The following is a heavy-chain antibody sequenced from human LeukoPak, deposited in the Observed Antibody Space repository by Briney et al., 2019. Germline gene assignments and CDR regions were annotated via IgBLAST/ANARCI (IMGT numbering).Heavy chain of an antibody. CDR3: AMSTVTTRGYFDF. Sequence: LETLSLTCAVYGGSFSGYYRSWIRQPPGKGLEWIGEINHSGSTNYNPSLKSRVTISVDTSNNQFSLKLSSVTAADTAVYFCAMSTVTTRGYFDFWGQGILVTVSS. CDR2: INHSGST. V-gene: IGHV4-34*01. CDR1: GGSFSGYY. J-gene: IGHJ4*02. D-gene: IGHD4-17*01.